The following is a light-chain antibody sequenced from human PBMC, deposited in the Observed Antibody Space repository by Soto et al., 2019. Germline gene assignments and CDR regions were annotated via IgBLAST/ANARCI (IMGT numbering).Light chain of an antibody. Sequence: DIVMTQSPDSLAVSLGERATINFKSIHSFLSSSNNKNYLAWFQQKPGQPPKLLIYWASTRESGVPDRFSGSGSGTDFTLTISSLQAEDVAVYYCQHYHGFPRTFGQGTKVDIK. CDR1: HSFLSSSNNKNY. CDR2: WAS. CDR3: QHYHGFPRT. J-gene: IGKJ1*01. V-gene: IGKV4-1*01.